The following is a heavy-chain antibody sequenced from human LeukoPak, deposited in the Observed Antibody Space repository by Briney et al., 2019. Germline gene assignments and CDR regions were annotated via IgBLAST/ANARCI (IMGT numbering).Heavy chain of an antibody. CDR2: FDPEDGET. D-gene: IGHD3-10*01. CDR3: ATATSITMVRSYYYYMDV. J-gene: IGHJ6*03. CDR1: GYTLTELS. Sequence: GASVKVSCKVSGYTLTELSMHWVRQAPGKGLEWMGGFDPEDGETIYAQKFQGRVTMTEDTSTDTAYMELSSLRSEDTAVYYCATATSITMVRSYYYYMDVWGKGTTVTISS. V-gene: IGHV1-24*01.